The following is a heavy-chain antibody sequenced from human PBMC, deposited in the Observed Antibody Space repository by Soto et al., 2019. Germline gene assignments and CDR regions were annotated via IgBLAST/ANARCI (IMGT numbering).Heavy chain of an antibody. CDR1: GYTFTSYG. J-gene: IGHJ6*02. V-gene: IGHV1-18*01. CDR2: ISAYNGNT. CDR3: ARDRVYYGSGSYLLYYCGMDV. D-gene: IGHD3-10*01. Sequence: ASVKVSCKASGYTFTSYGISWVRQAPGQGLEWMGWISAYNGNTNYAQKLQGRVTMTTDTSTSTAYMELRSLRSDDTAVYYCARDRVYYGSGSYLLYYCGMDVWGQGTTDTVSS.